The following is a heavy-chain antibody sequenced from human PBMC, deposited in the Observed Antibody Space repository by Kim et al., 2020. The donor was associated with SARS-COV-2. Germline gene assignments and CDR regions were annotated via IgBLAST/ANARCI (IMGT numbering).Heavy chain of an antibody. Sequence: GGSLRLSCSASGFTFSSYGMHWVRQAPGKGLEYVSGISSDGGSTYDADSARGRFTISRDNSKNTLYLQMSSLRDEDTAVYYCVKGRTSVPDAFDIWGQG. CDR1: GFTFSSYG. V-gene: IGHV3-64D*06. CDR2: ISSDGGST. D-gene: IGHD1-1*01. J-gene: IGHJ3*02. CDR3: VKGRTSVPDAFDI.